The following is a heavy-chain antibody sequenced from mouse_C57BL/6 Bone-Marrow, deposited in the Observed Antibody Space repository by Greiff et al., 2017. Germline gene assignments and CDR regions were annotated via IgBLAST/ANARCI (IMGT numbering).Heavy chain of an antibody. CDR1: GFNIKDDY. D-gene: IGHD2-5*01. J-gene: IGHJ2*01. CDR2: IDPENGDT. V-gene: IGHV14-4*01. CDR3: TNSNYVFDY. Sequence: VQLQQSGAELVRPGASVKLSCTASGFNIKDDYMHWVKQRPEQGLEWIGWIDPENGDTEYASKFQGKATITADTSSNTAYLHLSSLTSEDTAVYYCTNSNYVFDYWGQGTTLTVSS.